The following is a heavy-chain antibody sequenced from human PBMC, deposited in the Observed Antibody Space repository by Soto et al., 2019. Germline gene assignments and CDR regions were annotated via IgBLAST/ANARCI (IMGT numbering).Heavy chain of an antibody. J-gene: IGHJ4*02. Sequence: EVQLLESGGGLVQPGGSLRLSCAASGFTFSSYAMSWVRQAPGKGLEWVSAISGSGGSTYYADSVKGRFTISRDNSKNTLCLQMNSLRAEDTAVYYCAKDLWDIVVVPAALGIDYWGQGTLVTVSS. CDR3: AKDLWDIVVVPAALGIDY. D-gene: IGHD2-2*01. V-gene: IGHV3-23*01. CDR2: ISGSGGST. CDR1: GFTFSSYA.